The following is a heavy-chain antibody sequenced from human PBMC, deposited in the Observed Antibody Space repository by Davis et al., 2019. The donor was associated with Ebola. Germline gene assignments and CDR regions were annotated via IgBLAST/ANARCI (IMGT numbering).Heavy chain of an antibody. Sequence: SETLSLTCTVSGGSISSHYWTWIRQPPGKRLEWIGYIYYSGSTNYNPSLKSRVTISVDTSKNQFSLKLSSVTAAGTAVYYCARWEYYDSSLYDSWGQGTLVTVSS. J-gene: IGHJ4*02. D-gene: IGHD3-22*01. V-gene: IGHV4-59*11. CDR1: GGSISSHY. CDR2: IYYSGST. CDR3: ARWEYYDSSLYDS.